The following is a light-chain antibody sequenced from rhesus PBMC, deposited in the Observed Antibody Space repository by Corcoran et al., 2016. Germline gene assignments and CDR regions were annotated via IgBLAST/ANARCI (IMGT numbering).Light chain of an antibody. CDR2: KAS. V-gene: IGKV1-74*01. CDR1: ENVNNY. CDR3: QHNDGTPRT. J-gene: IGKJ1*01. Sequence: DIRMTQSPSSLSASVGDRVTITCRTSENVNNYLNWYQQKPGKAPKLLIYKASTLQRGVPSRFNGSGSVTTYTCTISSLQSEDVATYYCQHNDGTPRTFGQGTKVEIK.